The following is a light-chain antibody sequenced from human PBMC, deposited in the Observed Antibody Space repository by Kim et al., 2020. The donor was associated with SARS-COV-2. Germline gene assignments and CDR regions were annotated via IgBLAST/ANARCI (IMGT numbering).Light chain of an antibody. CDR3: QQRSDWPLT. Sequence: LYAGDRAALAYRASQSLSSYLAWYQQKPGQAPRLLIYDASNRAAGIPARFSGSGSGTDFTLTISSLEPEDFAVYYCQQRSDWPLTFGGGTKVDIK. CDR2: DAS. CDR1: QSLSSY. V-gene: IGKV3-11*01. J-gene: IGKJ4*01.